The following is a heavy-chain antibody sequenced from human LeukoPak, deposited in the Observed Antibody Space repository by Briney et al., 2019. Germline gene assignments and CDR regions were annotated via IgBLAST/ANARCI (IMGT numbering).Heavy chain of an antibody. CDR1: GGSISSYY. CDR3: ARVRSSLYYYYGMDV. J-gene: IGHJ6*02. V-gene: IGHV4-59*01. D-gene: IGHD6-13*01. Sequence: SETLSLTCTVSGGSISSYYWSWIRQPPGKGLEWIGYIYYSGSTNYNPSLKSRVTISADTSKNQFSLKLSPVTAADTAVYYCARVRSSLYYYYGMDVWGQGTTVTVSS. CDR2: IYYSGST.